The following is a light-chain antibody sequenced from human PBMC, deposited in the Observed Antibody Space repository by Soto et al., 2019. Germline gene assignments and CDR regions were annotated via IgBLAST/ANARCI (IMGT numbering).Light chain of an antibody. CDR3: QQYGYSSLT. V-gene: IGKV3-20*01. CDR1: QSVSRSY. Sequence: ENVLTQSPGTLSLPPGERATLSCRASQSVSRSYLAWYQHKPGQAPRLLIFGASTRATGIPDRFSGSGSGADFTLIISRLEPEDFAVYYCQQYGYSSLTFGGGTKVEI. CDR2: GAS. J-gene: IGKJ4*01.